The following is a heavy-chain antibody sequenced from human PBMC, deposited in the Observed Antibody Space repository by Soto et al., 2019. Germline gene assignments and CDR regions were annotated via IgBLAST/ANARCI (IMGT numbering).Heavy chain of an antibody. CDR1: GGSFSGYY. Sequence: SETLSLTCAVYGGSFSGYYWSWIRQPPGKGLEWIGEINHSGSTNYNPSLKSRVTISVDTSKNQFSLKLSSVTAADTAVYYCARKSNIVVVTAIQGHFDYWGQGTLVTVSS. J-gene: IGHJ4*02. D-gene: IGHD2-21*02. CDR3: ARKSNIVVVTAIQGHFDY. CDR2: INHSGST. V-gene: IGHV4-34*01.